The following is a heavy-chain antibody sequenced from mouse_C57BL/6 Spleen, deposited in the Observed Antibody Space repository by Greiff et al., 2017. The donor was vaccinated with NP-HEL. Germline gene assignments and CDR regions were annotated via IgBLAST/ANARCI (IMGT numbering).Heavy chain of an antibody. Sequence: EVQLQQSGPELVKPGASVKIPCKASGYTFTDYNMDWVKQSHGKSLEWIGDINPNNGGTIYNQKFKGKATLTADKSSSTAYMELRSLTSEDTAVYYCARFGGHYGSSPYAMDYWGQGTSVTVSS. V-gene: IGHV1-18*01. D-gene: IGHD1-1*01. J-gene: IGHJ4*01. CDR2: INPNNGGT. CDR1: GYTFTDYN. CDR3: ARFGGHYGSSPYAMDY.